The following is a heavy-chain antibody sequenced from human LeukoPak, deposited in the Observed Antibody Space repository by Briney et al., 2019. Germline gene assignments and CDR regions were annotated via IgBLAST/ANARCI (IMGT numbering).Heavy chain of an antibody. CDR3: AREAITGTRFDP. Sequence: PSETLSLTCTVSGRSISSYYWSWIRQPPGKGLEWIGYIYYSGSTNYNPSLKSRVTISVDTSKNQFSLKLSSVTAADTAVYYCAREAITGTRFDPWGQGTLVTVSS. J-gene: IGHJ5*02. CDR2: IYYSGST. CDR1: GRSISSYY. V-gene: IGHV4-59*01. D-gene: IGHD1-20*01.